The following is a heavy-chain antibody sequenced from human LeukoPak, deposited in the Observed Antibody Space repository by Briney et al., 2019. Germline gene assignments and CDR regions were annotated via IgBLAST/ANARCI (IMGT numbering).Heavy chain of an antibody. D-gene: IGHD2-2*01. CDR3: ATTGYCSSTSCPDAFDI. Sequence: ASVKVSRKVSGYTLTELSMHWVRQAPGKGLEWMGGFDPEDGETIYAQKFQGRVTMTEDTSTDTAYMELSSLRSEDTAVYYCATTGYCSSTSCPDAFDIWGQGTMVTVSS. CDR2: FDPEDGET. J-gene: IGHJ3*02. CDR1: GYTLTELS. V-gene: IGHV1-24*01.